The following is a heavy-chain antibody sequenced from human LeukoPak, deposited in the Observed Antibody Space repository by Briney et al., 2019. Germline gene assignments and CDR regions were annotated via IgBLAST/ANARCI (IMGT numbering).Heavy chain of an antibody. CDR2: IGGSGGTT. CDR3: AGICGPSSSWPWGFDY. CDR1: GFTFSTYW. Sequence: GGSLRLSCAVSGFTFSTYWMHWVRQAPGKGLEWVSAIGGSGGTTYYADSVKGRFTISRDNFKNTLYLQMNSLRAEDKALYYGAGICGPSSSWPWGFDYWGQGTLVTVSS. V-gene: IGHV3-23*01. J-gene: IGHJ4*02. D-gene: IGHD6-13*01.